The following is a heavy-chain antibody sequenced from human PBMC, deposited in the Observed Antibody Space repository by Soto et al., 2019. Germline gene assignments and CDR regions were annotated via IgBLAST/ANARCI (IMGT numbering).Heavy chain of an antibody. V-gene: IGHV3-33*01. CDR1: GFTFSSYG. D-gene: IGHD6-13*01. Sequence: QVQLVESGGGVVQPGRSLRLSCAASGFTFSSYGMHWVRQAPGKGLEWVAVIWYDGNNKYYTDSVKGRFTISRDNSKNTLFLQMNSLRAEDTAVYYCARWGIAAGDYWGQGTLVTVSS. CDR3: ARWGIAAGDY. J-gene: IGHJ4*02. CDR2: IWYDGNNK.